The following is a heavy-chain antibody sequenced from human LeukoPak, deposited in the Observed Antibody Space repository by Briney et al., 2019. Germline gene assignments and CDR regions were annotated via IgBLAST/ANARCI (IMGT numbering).Heavy chain of an antibody. D-gene: IGHD2-2*01. CDR2: INQDGSEK. CDR3: GLYSSSQTAMDV. V-gene: IGHV3-7*01. CDR1: GLSFSRYW. Sequence: PGGSLRLSCAASGLSFSRYWMSWVRQAPGKGLEWVANINQDGSEKYYVDSVKGRFTTSRDNAKNSLYMQMNSLRAEDTAVYYCGLYSSSQTAMDVWGQGTAVTASS. J-gene: IGHJ6*02.